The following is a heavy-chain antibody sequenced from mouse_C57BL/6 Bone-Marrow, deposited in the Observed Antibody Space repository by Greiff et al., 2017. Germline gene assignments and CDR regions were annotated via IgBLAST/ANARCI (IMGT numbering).Heavy chain of an antibody. V-gene: IGHV14-4*01. CDR2: IDPENGDT. D-gene: IGHD1-1*01. CDR3: TTGHYYY. J-gene: IGHJ2*01. CDR1: GFNIKDDY. Sequence: VQLQQSGAELVMPGASVKLSCTASGFNIKDDYMHWVKQRPEQGLEWIGWIDPENGDTEYASKFQGKATITADTSSNTAYLQLSSLTSEDTAVYYCTTGHYYYWGQGTTLTVSS.